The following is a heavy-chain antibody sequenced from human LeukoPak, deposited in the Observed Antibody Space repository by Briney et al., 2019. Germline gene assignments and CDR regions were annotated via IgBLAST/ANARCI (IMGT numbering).Heavy chain of an antibody. CDR2: MNPNSGNT. CDR3: ARAKTYYYDSSGHYYVAGDYDY. D-gene: IGHD3-22*01. J-gene: IGHJ4*02. V-gene: IGHV1-8*01. CDR1: GYTLTSYD. Sequence: ASVKVSCKASGYTLTSYDINWVRQAPGQGLEWMGWMNPNSGNTGYAQKFQGRVTMTRNTSISTAYMELSSLRSEDTAVYYCARAKTYYYDSSGHYYVAGDYDYWGQGTLVTVSS.